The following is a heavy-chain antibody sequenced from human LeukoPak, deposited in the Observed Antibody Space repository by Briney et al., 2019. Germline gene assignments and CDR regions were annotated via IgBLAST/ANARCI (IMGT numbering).Heavy chain of an antibody. V-gene: IGHV3-23*01. CDR3: AKFYDILTAYFDF. J-gene: IGHJ4*02. Sequence: GGSLRLSCAASGFTFSSYAMSGVRQSPGKGLEWVSAISGGGGSTYYAYYTDAVRGRFTISRDNSKNTLYLQMNSLRAEDTAVYYCAKFYDILTAYFDFWGQGTLVTVSS. CDR2: ISGGGGST. CDR1: GFTFSSYA. D-gene: IGHD3-9*01.